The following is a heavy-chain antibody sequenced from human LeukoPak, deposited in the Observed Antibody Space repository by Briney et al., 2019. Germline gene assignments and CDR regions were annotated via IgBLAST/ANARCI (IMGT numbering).Heavy chain of an antibody. CDR1: GGSFSGYY. J-gene: IGHJ5*02. V-gene: IGHV4-34*01. Sequence: SETLSLTCAVYGGSFSGYYWSRIRQPPGKGLEWIGEINHSGSTNYNPSLKSRVTISVDTSKNQFSLKLSSVTAADTAVYYCARGFEGTSYSNWFDPWGQGTLVTVSS. CDR2: INHSGST. CDR3: ARGFEGTSYSNWFDP. D-gene: IGHD2-2*01.